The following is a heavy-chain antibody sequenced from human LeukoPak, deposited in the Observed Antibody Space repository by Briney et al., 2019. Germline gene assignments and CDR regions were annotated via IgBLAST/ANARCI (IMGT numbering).Heavy chain of an antibody. Sequence: GRSLRLSCAASGFTFSSYAMHWVRQAPGKGLEWVAVISYDGSNKYYADSVKGRFTISRDNSKNTLYLQMNSLRAEDTAVYYCASPFKGLLAPPDYWGQGTLVTVSS. D-gene: IGHD3-10*01. CDR2: ISYDGSNK. CDR1: GFTFSSYA. V-gene: IGHV3-30-3*01. J-gene: IGHJ4*02. CDR3: ASPFKGLLAPPDY.